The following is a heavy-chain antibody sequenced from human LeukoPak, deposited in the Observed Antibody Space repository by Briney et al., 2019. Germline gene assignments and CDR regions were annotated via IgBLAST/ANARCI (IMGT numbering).Heavy chain of an antibody. CDR1: GFTFSSYS. V-gene: IGHV3-48*01. D-gene: IGHD1-1*01. Sequence: GGSLRLSCAASGFTFSSYSMNWVRQAPGKGLESVSYVSSSSSTIYYADSVKGRLTISRDNAKNSLYLQMNSLRAEDTAVYYCARVRGAERYFDYWGQGTLVTVSS. CDR3: ARVRGAERYFDY. J-gene: IGHJ4*02. CDR2: VSSSSSTI.